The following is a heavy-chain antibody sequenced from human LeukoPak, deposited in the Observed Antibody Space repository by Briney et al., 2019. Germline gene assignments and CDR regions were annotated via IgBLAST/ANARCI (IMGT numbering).Heavy chain of an antibody. CDR2: ITGNGGST. CDR1: GFIFSSHA. V-gene: IGHV3-23*01. D-gene: IGHD5-18*01. CDR3: ARDRYGGYSYGSTVFDY. J-gene: IGHJ4*02. Sequence: GGSLRLSCAASGFIFSSHAMAWVRQAPGKGLEWVSLITGNGGSTYYADSVKGRFTISRDNAKNSLYLQMNSLRAEDTAVYYCARDRYGGYSYGSTVFDYWGQGTLVTVSS.